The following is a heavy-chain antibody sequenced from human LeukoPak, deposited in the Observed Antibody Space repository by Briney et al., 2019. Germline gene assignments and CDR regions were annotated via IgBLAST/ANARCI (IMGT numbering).Heavy chain of an antibody. CDR1: GFAFSSSW. Sequence: GGSLRLSCATSGFAFSSSWMSWVRQAPGKGLECVANIKEDGREKYYVDSVKGRFTISRDNAKNSLYLQMSSLRAEDTAVYYCARGGRPDYWGQGTLVTVSS. V-gene: IGHV3-7*01. J-gene: IGHJ4*02. CDR2: IKEDGREK. CDR3: ARGGRPDY. D-gene: IGHD3-10*01.